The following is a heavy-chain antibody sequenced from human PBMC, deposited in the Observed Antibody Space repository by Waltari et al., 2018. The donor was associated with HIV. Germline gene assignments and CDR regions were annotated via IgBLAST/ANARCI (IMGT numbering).Heavy chain of an antibody. V-gene: IGHV3-7*04. CDR1: GFTFSSFW. Sequence: DVEMVESGGGWVQPGGSLRLSCAASGFTFSSFWMTWVRQAPGRGLEWVANIKQDGSEKYYLDSVKGRFTISRDNAKNSLYLQMNSLRVEDTAVYYCARSKGVDYWGQGTLVTVSS. CDR3: ARSKGVDY. J-gene: IGHJ4*02. D-gene: IGHD3-16*01. CDR2: IKQDGSEK.